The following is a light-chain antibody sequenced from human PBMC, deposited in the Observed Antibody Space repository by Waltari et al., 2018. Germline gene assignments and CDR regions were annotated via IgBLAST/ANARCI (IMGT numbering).Light chain of an antibody. J-gene: IGLJ2*01. CDR3: QTWGTGIRV. CDR1: SGHSNNA. CDR2: VNNDGSH. V-gene: IGLV4-69*01. Sequence: QLVLTQSPSASASLGPSVKFTCTLTSGHSNNAIAWHQQTTEKGPRYLMKVNNDGSHSKGDGIPDRFSGSASGAQRYLTISRLQSEDEADYYCQTWGTGIRVFGGGTKLTVL.